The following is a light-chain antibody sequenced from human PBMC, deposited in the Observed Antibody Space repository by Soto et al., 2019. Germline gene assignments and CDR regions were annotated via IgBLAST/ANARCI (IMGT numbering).Light chain of an antibody. Sequence: IQLTQSPSSLSASVGDRVTITCRASQGISSYLAWYQQKPGKAPKLLIYAASTLQGGVPSRFSGSGSGTDFTLTISSLQPEDFATYYCQQYNSYWTFGQGTKVDIK. CDR1: QGISSY. J-gene: IGKJ1*01. CDR2: AAS. CDR3: QQYNSYWT. V-gene: IGKV1-9*01.